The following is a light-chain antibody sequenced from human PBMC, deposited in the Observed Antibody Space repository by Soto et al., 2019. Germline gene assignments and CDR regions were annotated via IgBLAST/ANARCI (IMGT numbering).Light chain of an antibody. CDR2: WAS. V-gene: IGKV4-1*01. J-gene: IGKJ1*01. CDR1: QSVLYSSNNKNY. Sequence: DIVMTQSPDSLAVSLGERATINCKSSQSVLYSSNNKNYLAWYQQKPGQPPKLLIYWASTRESGVPDRFSGSGSGTDFTLTMSSLQADDVEVYYCQQYYTIPRTFGQGTKADI. CDR3: QQYYTIPRT.